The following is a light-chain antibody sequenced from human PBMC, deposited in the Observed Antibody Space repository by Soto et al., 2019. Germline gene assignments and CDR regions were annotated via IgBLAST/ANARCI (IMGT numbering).Light chain of an antibody. J-gene: IGLJ3*02. Sequence: QLVLTQSSSASASLGSSVKLTCTLSSGHTGYIIAWHQQQPGKAPRYLMKVEGSGTYNKGSVVPDRFSGSSSGADRYLTISHLQFEDEADYYCETGDTNTRVFGGGTKLTVL. CDR1: SGHTGYI. CDR2: VEGSGTY. V-gene: IGLV4-60*02. CDR3: ETGDTNTRV.